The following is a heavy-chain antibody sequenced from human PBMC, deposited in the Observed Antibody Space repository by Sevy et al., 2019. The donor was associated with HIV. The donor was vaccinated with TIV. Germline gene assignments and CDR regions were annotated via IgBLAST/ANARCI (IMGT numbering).Heavy chain of an antibody. CDR2: IWYDGSDT. J-gene: IGHJ6*02. D-gene: IGHD4-4*01. CDR3: ARDVDSNYDGIDA. Sequence: GGSLRLSCIESGFTLSNYDIHWVRQAAGKGLEWVARIWYDGSDTYYGESVKGRFTISRDNSKNTVDLQMNSLRVEDTAVYYCARDVDSNYDGIDAWGQGTTVTVSS. V-gene: IGHV3-33*01. CDR1: GFTLSNYD.